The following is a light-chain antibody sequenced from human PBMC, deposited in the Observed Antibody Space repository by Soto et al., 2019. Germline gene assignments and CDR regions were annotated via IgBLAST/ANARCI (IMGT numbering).Light chain of an antibody. Sequence: EIVLTQSPATLSLSPGERATLSCRASQSFSSYLAWYQQKPGQAPRLLIYGASSRATGIPDRFSGAGSGTEFTLTISRVAPEDYAVYYCQQYNTSPWTFGQGTKV. CDR3: QQYNTSPWT. V-gene: IGKV3-20*01. J-gene: IGKJ1*01. CDR1: QSFSSY. CDR2: GAS.